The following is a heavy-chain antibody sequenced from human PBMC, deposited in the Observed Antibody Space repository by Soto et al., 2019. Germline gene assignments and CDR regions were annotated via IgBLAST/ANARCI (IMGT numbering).Heavy chain of an antibody. CDR3: ARGLDTTVAHSHN. V-gene: IGHV1-69*01. D-gene: IGHD1-1*01. CDR1: GGSFSSLA. Sequence: QVQLVQSGAEVKKPGSSVKVSCKASGGSFSSLAINWVRQAPGQGLEWMGDFIPLFGATNYAQTFQGRVTFTADESTTTAYMELRSLTSNDTAVYYCARGLDTTVAHSHNWGQGALVTVSS. CDR2: FIPLFGAT. J-gene: IGHJ1*01.